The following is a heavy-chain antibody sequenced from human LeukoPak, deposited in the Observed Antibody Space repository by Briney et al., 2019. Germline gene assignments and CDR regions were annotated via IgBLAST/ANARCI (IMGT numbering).Heavy chain of an antibody. J-gene: IGHJ4*02. Sequence: GGSLRLSCAASGFTFSSYAMSWVRQAPGKGLEWVSALCGSGGSTYYADSVRGRFTISRDNSKNTLYLQMNSVRAEDTAVDYGAKGPVARYDGSGSYYPPLYYWGQGTLITVSS. V-gene: IGHV3-23*01. D-gene: IGHD3-10*01. CDR2: LCGSGGST. CDR1: GFTFSSYA. CDR3: AKGPVARYDGSGSYYPPLYY.